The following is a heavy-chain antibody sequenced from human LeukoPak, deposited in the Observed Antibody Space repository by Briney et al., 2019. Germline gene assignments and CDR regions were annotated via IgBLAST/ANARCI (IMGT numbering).Heavy chain of an antibody. CDR2: IYAGGST. CDR3: ARSLRARSPFDY. CDR1: GFTVSSNY. V-gene: IGHV3-66*01. D-gene: IGHD3-16*01. Sequence: PEGSLRLSCAASGFTVSSNYMSWVRQAPGKGLEWVSVIYAGGSTYYADSVEGRFTISRDSSKNTLYLQMNSLRAEDTAVYYCARSLRARSPFDYWGQGTLVTVSS. J-gene: IGHJ4*02.